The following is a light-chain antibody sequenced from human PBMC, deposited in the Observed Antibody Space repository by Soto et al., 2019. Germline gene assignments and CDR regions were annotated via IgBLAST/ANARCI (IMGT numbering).Light chain of an antibody. CDR2: DVA. CDR1: SSDVGGSNF. Sequence: QSVLTQPASVSDSPGQSITNSCTGTSSDVGGSNFVSWYQQHPGKPPNLIIYDVANRPSGVSNRFSGSKSGSTASLIISRLQTEDEADYYCVSYTSSTTYVFGTGTKVTVL. CDR3: VSYTSSTTYV. J-gene: IGLJ1*01. V-gene: IGLV2-14*03.